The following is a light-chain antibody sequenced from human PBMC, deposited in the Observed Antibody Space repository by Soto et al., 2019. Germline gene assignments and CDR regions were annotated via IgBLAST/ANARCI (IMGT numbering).Light chain of an antibody. CDR1: QSFSSDY. CDR3: QQYYTSPT. CDR2: GAS. J-gene: IGKJ3*01. V-gene: IGKV3-20*01. Sequence: EIVLTQSPDTLSLSPGERATPSCRASQSFSSDYLAWYQQKPGHAPRLLVFGASGRATGIPDRFSGTGSGTDFTLIISRLEPEDFATYYCQQYYTSPTFGPGTKVEIK.